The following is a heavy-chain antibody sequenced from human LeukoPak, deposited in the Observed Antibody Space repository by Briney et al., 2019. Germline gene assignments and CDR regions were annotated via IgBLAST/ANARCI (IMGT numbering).Heavy chain of an antibody. D-gene: IGHD6-13*01. Sequence: SETLSLTGTVYGGSIRSYFWSWIRQSPGKGLEWIGYIYDSGSINYNPSLKSRVTISVDTSKNQFTLKLSSVTAADTAVYYCARDVGSSSWSYYGMDVWGQGTTVTVSS. CDR3: ARDVGSSSWSYYGMDV. CDR2: IYDSGSI. J-gene: IGHJ6*02. V-gene: IGHV4-59*01. CDR1: GGSIRSYF.